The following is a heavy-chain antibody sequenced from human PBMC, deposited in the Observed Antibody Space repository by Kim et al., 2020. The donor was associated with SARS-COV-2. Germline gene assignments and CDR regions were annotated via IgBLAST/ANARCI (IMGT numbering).Heavy chain of an antibody. CDR3: ARGVFVLFGPVPAAMGHDAFDI. D-gene: IGHD2-2*01. V-gene: IGHV3-30-3*01. J-gene: IGHJ3*02. CDR2: ISYDGSNK. Sequence: GGSLRLSCAASGFTFSSYAMHWVRQAPGKGLEWVAVISYDGSNKYYADSVKGRFTISRDNSKNTLYLQMNSLRAEDTAVYYCARGVFVLFGPVPAAMGHDAFDIWGQGTMVTVSS. CDR1: GFTFSSYA.